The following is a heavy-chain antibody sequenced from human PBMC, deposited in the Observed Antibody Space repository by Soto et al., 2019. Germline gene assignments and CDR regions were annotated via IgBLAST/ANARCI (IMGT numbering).Heavy chain of an antibody. V-gene: IGHV3-30*18. D-gene: IGHD3-22*01. Sequence: GGSLRLSCAASGFTFSDYAMHWVRQAPGKGLEWVAVVSHDGRNTHYADSVKGRFTISRDSSKNTLYLQMNSLRAEDTAVYYCAKDRSFYYYDSSGYPNYWGQGTLVTVSS. CDR3: AKDRSFYYYDSSGYPNY. CDR1: GFTFSDYA. CDR2: VSHDGRNT. J-gene: IGHJ4*02.